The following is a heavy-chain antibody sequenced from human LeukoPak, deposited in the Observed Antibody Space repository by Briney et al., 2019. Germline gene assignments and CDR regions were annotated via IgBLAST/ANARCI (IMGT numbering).Heavy chain of an antibody. CDR2: IYTSGST. CDR1: GGSISSYY. D-gene: IGHD2-8*01. J-gene: IGHJ4*02. Sequence: SETLSLTCTVYGGSISSYYWSSIRQPAGKGLEWIGRIYTSGSTNYNPSIKSRVTMSVDTSKNQFSLKLSSVTAADTAVYYCARARNSGVFDYWGQGTLVTVSS. CDR3: ARARNSGVFDY. V-gene: IGHV4-4*07.